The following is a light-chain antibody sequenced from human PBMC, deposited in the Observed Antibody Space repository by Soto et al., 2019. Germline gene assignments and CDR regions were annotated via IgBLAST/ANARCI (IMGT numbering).Light chain of an antibody. CDR3: QQLNSDPPGLT. Sequence: DIQLTQSPSFLSASVGDRVTITCRASQGISSYLAWYQQKPGKAPKLLIYAASTLQSGVPSRFSGSGSGTEFTLTISSLQPEDFATYYCQQLNSDPPGLTFGGGTKVAIK. J-gene: IGKJ4*01. V-gene: IGKV1-9*01. CDR2: AAS. CDR1: QGISSY.